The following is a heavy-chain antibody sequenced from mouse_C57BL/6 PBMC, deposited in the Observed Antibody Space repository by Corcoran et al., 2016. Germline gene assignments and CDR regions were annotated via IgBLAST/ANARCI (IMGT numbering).Heavy chain of an antibody. D-gene: IGHD1-1*01. J-gene: IGHJ4*01. Sequence: EVQLQQSGPELVKPGASVKISCKASGYTFTDYYMNWVKQSHGKSLEWIGDINPNNGGTSYNQKFKGKATLTVDKSSSTAYMELRSLTSEDSAVYYCARRIYYGSSSFYAMDYWGQGTSVTVSS. V-gene: IGHV1-26*01. CDR1: GYTFTDYY. CDR3: ARRIYYGSSSFYAMDY. CDR2: INPNNGGT.